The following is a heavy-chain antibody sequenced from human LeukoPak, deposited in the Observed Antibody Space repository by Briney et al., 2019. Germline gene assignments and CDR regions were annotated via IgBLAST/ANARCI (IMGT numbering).Heavy chain of an antibody. Sequence: PSETLSLTCAVYGGSFSGYYWSWLRQPPGKGLEWIGEINHSGSTNYNSSLKSRVTISVDTSKNQFSLKLSSVTAADTAVYYCAGYGEYWDWYFDLWGRGTSVTVSP. J-gene: IGHJ2*01. CDR2: INHSGST. CDR3: AGYGEYWDWYFDL. V-gene: IGHV4-34*01. CDR1: GGSFSGYY. D-gene: IGHD4-17*01.